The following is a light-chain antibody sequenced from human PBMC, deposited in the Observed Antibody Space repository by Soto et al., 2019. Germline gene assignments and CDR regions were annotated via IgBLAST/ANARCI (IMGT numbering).Light chain of an antibody. V-gene: IGKV1-39*01. CDR2: SAS. CDR3: QQTYSNSVT. J-gene: IGKJ5*01. CDR1: QNIGKY. Sequence: DIRMTQSPASLSASVGDRVTVTCRASQNIGKYLHWYQQKPGKAPNLLIFSASILQSGVPSRFIGSGSGTEFTLTISGLQPEDFATYYCQQTYSNSVTFGQGTDWRL.